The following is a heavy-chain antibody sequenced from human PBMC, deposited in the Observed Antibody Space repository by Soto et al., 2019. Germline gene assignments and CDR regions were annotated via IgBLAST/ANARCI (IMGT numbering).Heavy chain of an antibody. Sequence: XETLSLTCAFYGGYFSGYYLSWIRQPPGKGLEWIGEINHSGSTNYNPSLKSRVTISVATSKNQFSLKLSSVTAADTAVYYCARGRGYSYGYNYYYYYGMDVWGQGTTVTVSS. CDR3: ARGRGYSYGYNYYYYYGMDV. D-gene: IGHD5-18*01. V-gene: IGHV4-34*01. J-gene: IGHJ6*02. CDR2: INHSGST. CDR1: GGYFSGYY.